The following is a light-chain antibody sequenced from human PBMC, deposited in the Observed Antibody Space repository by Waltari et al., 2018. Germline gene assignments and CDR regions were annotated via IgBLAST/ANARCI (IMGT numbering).Light chain of an antibody. J-gene: IGKJ1*01. Sequence: DTQMTQSPSSLSASVGDSVTITCRASEDISRYLNWYLQKPGRAPDVLIYGASNLESGVPSRFSGSGSGTEFTLTISSLQPDDFATYYCQQYKSYKTFGQGTRVEIK. V-gene: IGKV1-5*03. CDR3: QQYKSYKT. CDR2: GAS. CDR1: EDISRY.